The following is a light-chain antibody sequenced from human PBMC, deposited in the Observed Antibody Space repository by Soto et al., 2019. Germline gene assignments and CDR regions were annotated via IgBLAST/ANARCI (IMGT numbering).Light chain of an antibody. CDR2: QNS. V-gene: IGKV3-11*01. Sequence: DIVLTQSPATLSSFPGDSVTLSCRASQYINTRLAWYQHRTGQAPRILIYQNSIRAAGIPDRFSASGTGTEINLTISDVQPEDFAVYYCHKRQSWPRTFGQGTKVDIK. CDR3: HKRQSWPRT. J-gene: IGKJ1*01. CDR1: QYINTR.